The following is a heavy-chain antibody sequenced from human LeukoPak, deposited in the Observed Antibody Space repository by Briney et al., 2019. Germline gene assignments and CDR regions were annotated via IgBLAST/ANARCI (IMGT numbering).Heavy chain of an antibody. J-gene: IGHJ3*02. CDR1: GDSISMHY. CDR3: ARSDGYGLVGI. CDR2: IDHTGST. Sequence: SETLSLTCSVSGDSISMHYWSWIRQPPGKGLEWIGYIDHTGSTNYNPSLNRRVTISRDMSKNHFSLELSSVTAADTAVYYCARSDGYGLVGIWGQGTMVTVSS. V-gene: IGHV4-59*11. D-gene: IGHD3-10*01.